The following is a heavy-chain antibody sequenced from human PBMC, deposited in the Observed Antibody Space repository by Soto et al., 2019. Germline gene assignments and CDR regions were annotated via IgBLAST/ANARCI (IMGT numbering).Heavy chain of an antibody. D-gene: IGHD2-15*01. CDR3: ARRAAVAATLDAFDI. CDR2: IYYSGST. CDR1: GGSISSYY. Sequence: QVQLQESGPGLVKPSETLSLTCTVSGGSISSYYWSWIRQPPGKGLEWIGYIYYSGSTNYNPSLKSRVTISVDTSKSLFSLKLSSVTAADTAVYYCARRAAVAATLDAFDIWGQGTMVTVSS. J-gene: IGHJ3*02. V-gene: IGHV4-59*08.